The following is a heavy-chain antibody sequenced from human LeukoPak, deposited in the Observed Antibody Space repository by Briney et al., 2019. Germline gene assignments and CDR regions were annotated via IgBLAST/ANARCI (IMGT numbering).Heavy chain of an antibody. V-gene: IGHV3-23*01. D-gene: IGHD6-13*01. CDR3: TTPGTFSSSSFLLATSDP. Sequence: GGSLRLSCAASGFTFSSYGMSWVRQAPGKGLEWVSAISGSGGSTYYADSVKGRFTISRDNSNNTLYLQMNSLKTEDTAVYYCTTPGTFSSSSFLLATSDPWGQGTLVTVSS. CDR2: ISGSGGST. CDR1: GFTFSSYG. J-gene: IGHJ5*02.